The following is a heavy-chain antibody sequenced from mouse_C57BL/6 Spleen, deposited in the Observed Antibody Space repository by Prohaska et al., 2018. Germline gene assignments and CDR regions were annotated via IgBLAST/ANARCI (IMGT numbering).Heavy chain of an antibody. CDR3: ARPAQATLGVDY. D-gene: IGHD3-2*02. CDR2: IDPSDSYT. V-gene: IGHV1-69*02. Sequence: GKQRPGQGLVWIGEIDPSDSYTNYNQQFKGKATLTVDKSSSTAYMQLSSLTSEDSAVYYCARPAQATLGVDYWGQGTTLTVSS. J-gene: IGHJ2*01.